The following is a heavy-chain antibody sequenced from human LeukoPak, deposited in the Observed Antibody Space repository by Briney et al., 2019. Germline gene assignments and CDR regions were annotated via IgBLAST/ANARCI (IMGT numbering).Heavy chain of an antibody. CDR2: IWYDGSNK. Sequence: HPGGSLRLSCAASGFTFSSYGMHWVRQAPGKGLEWVAVIWYDGSNKYYADSVKGRFTISRDNSKNTLYLQMNSLRAKDTAVYYCARAKGSSGWLDYWGQGTLVTVSS. D-gene: IGHD6-19*01. CDR3: ARAKGSSGWLDY. J-gene: IGHJ4*02. V-gene: IGHV3-33*01. CDR1: GFTFSSYG.